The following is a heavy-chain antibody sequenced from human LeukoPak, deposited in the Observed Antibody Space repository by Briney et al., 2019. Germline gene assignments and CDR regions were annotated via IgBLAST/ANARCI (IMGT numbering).Heavy chain of an antibody. V-gene: IGHV1-3*01. D-gene: IGHD6-19*01. J-gene: IGHJ3*02. CDR3: ANLAWGEQWLMDLGFDI. Sequence: ASVKVSCKASGYSFTNHVIHWVRQAPGQRLEWMGWINADNGNIKYSQKFQGRVTITRDTSASTAYMELSSLRSEDTAVYYCANLAWGEQWLMDLGFDIWGQGTMVTVSS. CDR1: GYSFTNHV. CDR2: INADNGNI.